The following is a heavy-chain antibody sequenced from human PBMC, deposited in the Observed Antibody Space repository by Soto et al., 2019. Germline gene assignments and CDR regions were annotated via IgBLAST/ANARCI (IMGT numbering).Heavy chain of an antibody. CDR1: GFTFSSYA. D-gene: IGHD3-10*01. CDR2: ISYDGSNK. CDR3: ARDMVRGVTGL. J-gene: IGHJ4*02. Sequence: GGSLRLSCAASGFTFSSYAMHWVRQAPGKGLEWVAVISYDGSNKYYADSVKGRFTISRDNSKNTLYLQMNSLRAEDTAVYYCARDMVRGVTGLWGQGTLVTVSS. V-gene: IGHV3-30-3*01.